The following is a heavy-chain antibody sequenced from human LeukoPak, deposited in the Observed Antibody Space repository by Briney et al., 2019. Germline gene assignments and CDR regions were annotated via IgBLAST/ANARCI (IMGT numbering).Heavy chain of an antibody. CDR3: AKVGVYYDSSGYYYFDY. D-gene: IGHD3-22*01. J-gene: IGHJ4*02. V-gene: IGHV3-30*18. CDR2: ISYDGSNK. CDR1: GFTFSSYG. Sequence: PGGSLRLSCAASGFTFSSYGMHWVRQAPGKGLEWVAVISYDGSNKYYADSVKGRFTIPRDNSKNTLYLQMNSLRAEDTAVYYCAKVGVYYDSSGYYYFDYWGQGTLVTVSS.